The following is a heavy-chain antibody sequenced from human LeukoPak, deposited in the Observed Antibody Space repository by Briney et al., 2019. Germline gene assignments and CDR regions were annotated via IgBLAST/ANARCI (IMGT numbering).Heavy chain of an antibody. J-gene: IGHJ3*02. Sequence: ASVKVSCKASGYTFTSYDINWVRQATGQGLEWMGGMNPNSGNTGYAQKFQGRVTMTRNTSISTAYMELSSLRSEDTVVYYCAREGKTTLQEDAFDIWGQGTMVTVSS. CDR2: MNPNSGNT. CDR3: AREGKTTLQEDAFDI. D-gene: IGHD1-1*01. CDR1: GYTFTSYD. V-gene: IGHV1-8*01.